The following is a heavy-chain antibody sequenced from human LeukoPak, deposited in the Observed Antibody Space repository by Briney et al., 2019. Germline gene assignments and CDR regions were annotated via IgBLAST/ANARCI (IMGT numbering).Heavy chain of an antibody. J-gene: IGHJ6*04. CDR2: IDNSGTTK. D-gene: IGHD3-10*01. V-gene: IGHV3-48*03. CDR3: ARDTRGVDMGQGPVWFGKLSVYYYGMDV. Sequence: GGSLRLSCADSGFTLSNSKLKWVRQAPRQGLEWVSYIDNSGTTKYYADSVKGRFTISRDHAKSPLYLQMNSRKAEDTAVYYCARDTRGVDMGQGPVWFGKLSVYYYGMDVRGKGVTVSVSS. CDR1: GFTLSNSK.